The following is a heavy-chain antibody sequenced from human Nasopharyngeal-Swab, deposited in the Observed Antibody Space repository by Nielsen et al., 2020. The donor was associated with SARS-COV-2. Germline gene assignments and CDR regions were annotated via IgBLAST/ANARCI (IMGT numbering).Heavy chain of an antibody. V-gene: IGHV4-59*01. Sequence: SETLSLTCTVSGGSISSYYWSWIRQPPGKGLEWIGYIYYSGSTNYNPSLKSRVTISVDTSKNQFSLKLSSVTAADTAVYYCAREASSGWYGGGYYYYYYMDVWGKGTTVTVSS. CDR3: AREASSGWYGGGYYYYYYMDV. D-gene: IGHD6-19*01. CDR1: GGSISSYY. J-gene: IGHJ6*03. CDR2: IYYSGST.